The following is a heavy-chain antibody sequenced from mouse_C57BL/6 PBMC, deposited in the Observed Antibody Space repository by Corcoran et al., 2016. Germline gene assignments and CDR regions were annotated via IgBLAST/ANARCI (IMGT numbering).Heavy chain of an antibody. Sequence: QVQLQQSGAELMKPGASVKLSCKATGYTFTGYWIEWVKQRPGHGLEWIGEILPGSGSTNYNEKFKGKATFTADTSSNTAYMQLSSLTTEDSAIYYCASRGRDYYGSSAWFAYWGQGTLVTVSA. J-gene: IGHJ3*01. D-gene: IGHD1-1*01. CDR3: ASRGRDYYGSSAWFAY. V-gene: IGHV1-9*01. CDR2: ILPGSGST. CDR1: GYTFTGYW.